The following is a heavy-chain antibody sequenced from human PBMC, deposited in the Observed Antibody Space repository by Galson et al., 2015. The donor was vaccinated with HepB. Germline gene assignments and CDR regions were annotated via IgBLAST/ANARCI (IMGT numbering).Heavy chain of an antibody. V-gene: IGHV1-46*01. CDR1: GYTFTSYY. J-gene: IGHJ4*02. CDR2: INPSGGST. Sequence: SVKVSCKASGYTFTSYYMHWVRQAPGQGLEWMGIINPSGGSTSYAQKFQGRVTMTRDTSTSTVYMELSSLRSEDTAVYYCARDPAGVYPDSSGWYPRAPLDYWGQGTLVTVSS. CDR3: ARDPAGVYPDSSGWYPRAPLDY. D-gene: IGHD6-19*01.